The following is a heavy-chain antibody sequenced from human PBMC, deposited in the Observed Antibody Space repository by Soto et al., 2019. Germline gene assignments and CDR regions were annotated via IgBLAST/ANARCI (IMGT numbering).Heavy chain of an antibody. V-gene: IGHV3-21*01. CDR2: ISSSVTFK. CDR3: ARDNTHGGTSSWDADS. CDR1: GFIVTTNS. Sequence: XGSLRLSCEASGFIVTTNSRNWVRQVPGKGLQWLSSISSSVTFKSYGDSVKGRFTISRDNAKNSLFLQMNNLSGEDTGLYYCARDNTHGGTSSWDADSWGPGTLVTVSS. D-gene: IGHD2-15*01. J-gene: IGHJ4*02.